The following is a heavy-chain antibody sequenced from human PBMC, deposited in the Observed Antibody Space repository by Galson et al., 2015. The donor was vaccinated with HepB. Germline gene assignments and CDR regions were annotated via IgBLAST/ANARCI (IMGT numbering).Heavy chain of an antibody. CDR1: GFTVSSNY. Sequence: SLRLSCAASGFTVSSNYMSWVRQAPGKGLEWVSVIYSGGSTYYADSVKGRFTISRDNSKNTLYLQMNSLRAEDTAVYYCARDLYEQQLVQGKNYYYYYGRDVWGQGTTVTVSS. V-gene: IGHV3-53*01. J-gene: IGHJ6*02. CDR2: IYSGGST. CDR3: ARDLYEQQLVQGKNYYYYYGRDV. D-gene: IGHD6-13*01.